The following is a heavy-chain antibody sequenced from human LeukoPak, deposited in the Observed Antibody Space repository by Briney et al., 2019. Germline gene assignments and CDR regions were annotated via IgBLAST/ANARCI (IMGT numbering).Heavy chain of an antibody. V-gene: IGHV4-39*07. J-gene: IGHJ4*02. CDR1: GGSISSSSYY. CDR3: ARGSGGSCCYNY. CDR2: IYYSGST. Sequence: PSETPSLTCTVSGGSISSSSYYWGWIRQPPGKGLEWIGSIYYSGSTYYNPSLKSRVTISVDTSKNQFSLKLSSVTAADTAVYYCARGSGGSCCYNYWGQGTLVTVSS. D-gene: IGHD2-15*01.